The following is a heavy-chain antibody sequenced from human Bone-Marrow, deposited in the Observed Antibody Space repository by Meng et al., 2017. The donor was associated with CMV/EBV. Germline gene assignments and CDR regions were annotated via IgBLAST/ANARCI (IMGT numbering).Heavy chain of an antibody. V-gene: IGHV4-39*07. D-gene: IGHD6-13*01. CDR3: ARDLGTSYSSPLGGVGY. J-gene: IGHJ4*02. CDR2: IYYSGST. Sequence: SETLSLTCTVSGGSISSSSYYWGWIRQPPGKGLEWIGSIYYSGSTYYNPSLKSRVTISVDTSKNQFSLKLSSVTAADTAVYYCARDLGTSYSSPLGGVGYWGQGTLVTFSS. CDR1: GGSISSSSYY.